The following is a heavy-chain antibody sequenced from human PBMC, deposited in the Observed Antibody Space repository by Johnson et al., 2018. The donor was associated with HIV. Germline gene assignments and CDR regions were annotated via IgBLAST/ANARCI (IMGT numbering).Heavy chain of an antibody. J-gene: IGHJ3*02. CDR3: ARRTVVTPGAFDI. V-gene: IGHV3-9*01. Sequence: VQLVESGGGVVRPGGSLRVSCAASGFTFDDYAMHWVRQAPGKGLEWVSGISWNSGSIGYADSVKGRFTISRDNAKNSLYLQMNSLRAEDTALYYCARRTVVTPGAFDIWGQGTLVTVSS. CDR2: ISWNSGSI. CDR1: GFTFDDYA. D-gene: IGHD4-23*01.